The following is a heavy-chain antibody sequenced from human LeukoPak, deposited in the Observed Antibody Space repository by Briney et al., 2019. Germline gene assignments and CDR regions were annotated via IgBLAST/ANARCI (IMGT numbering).Heavy chain of an antibody. D-gene: IGHD3-22*01. CDR1: GFSFSVYE. J-gene: IGHJ4*02. CDR3: TTLTVVSNFDY. Sequence: GGSLRLSCAASGFSFSVYEMHWVRQAPGRGLEWIADISGSDTSTYYADSVKGRFTISRDNAKNSLYLQMNRLRVEDTAVYYCTTLTVVSNFDYWGQGTLVTVSS. V-gene: IGHV3-48*03. CDR2: ISGSDTST.